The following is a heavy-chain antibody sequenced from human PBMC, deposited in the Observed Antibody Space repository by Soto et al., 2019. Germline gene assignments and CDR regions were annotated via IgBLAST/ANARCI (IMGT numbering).Heavy chain of an antibody. CDR3: ARSVAGNDY. CDR1: GGSFSGYY. CDR2: INHSGST. V-gene: IGHV4-34*02. J-gene: IGHJ4*02. D-gene: IGHD6-19*01. Sequence: QVQLQQWGAGLLKPSETLSLTCAVYGGSFSGYYWSWIRQPPGKGLEWIGEINHSGSTNYNPSLNSRVTISVEMSKNQFSLKLSSVTAADTAVYYCARSVAGNDYWGQGTLVTVSS.